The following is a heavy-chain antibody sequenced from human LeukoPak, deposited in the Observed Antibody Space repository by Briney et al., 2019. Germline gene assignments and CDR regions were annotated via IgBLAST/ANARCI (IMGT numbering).Heavy chain of an antibody. D-gene: IGHD3-16*01. Sequence: SVKVSCKASGGTFSSYAISWVRQAPGQGLEWKGRIIPILGIANYAQKFQGRVTMTMDTSTSTVYMELSSLTSEDTAVYYCARQGRGGYWYFDLWGRGTLVTVSS. CDR1: GGTFSSYA. CDR3: ARQGRGGYWYFDL. J-gene: IGHJ2*01. CDR2: IIPILGIA. V-gene: IGHV1-69*04.